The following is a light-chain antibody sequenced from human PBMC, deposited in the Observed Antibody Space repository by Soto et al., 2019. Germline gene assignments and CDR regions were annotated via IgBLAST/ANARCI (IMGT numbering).Light chain of an antibody. CDR1: QSIDTN. Sequence: EIAMTQSPGNLSLSAGERATLSCKASQSIDTNLGWYQQKPGQAPRLIIYGASIRVKGIPARFSGSGSGTDFTLTISSMTSEDFAVYDCHQYENLPTFGQGTRLEIK. CDR2: GAS. J-gene: IGKJ5*01. V-gene: IGKV3-15*01. CDR3: HQYENLPT.